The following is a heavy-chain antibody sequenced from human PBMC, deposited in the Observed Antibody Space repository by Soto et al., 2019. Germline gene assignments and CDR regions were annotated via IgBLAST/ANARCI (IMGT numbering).Heavy chain of an antibody. CDR1: GGSIRSGGYY. D-gene: IGHD4-17*01. Sequence: QVQLQESGPGLVKPSQTLSLTCTVSGGSIRSGGYYWSWIRQHPGKGMEWIGHIHYGGSTSYNPSRKSRVVISVDTSKTKFSLRLSSVTVQDTAVYFCARERGLEADADYFRDSYYMDVCGIGTTVTVSS. J-gene: IGHJ6*03. V-gene: IGHV4-31*03. CDR3: ARERGLEADADYFRDSYYMDV. CDR2: IHYGGST.